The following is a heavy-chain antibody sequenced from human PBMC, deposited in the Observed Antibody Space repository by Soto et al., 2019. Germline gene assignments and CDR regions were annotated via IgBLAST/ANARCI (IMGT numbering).Heavy chain of an antibody. CDR2: ISSDEKIK. V-gene: IGHV3-33*01. J-gene: IGHJ4*02. D-gene: IGHD6-6*01. CDR3: ARGLRSVLDY. Sequence: LRLSCVASGFIFSNFGMHWVRQAPGKGLEWVAVISSDEKIKQYADSVRGRFAISRDNSKNTLYLQMTSLRAEDTAIYYCARGLRSVLDYWSQGTLVTVSS. CDR1: GFIFSNFG.